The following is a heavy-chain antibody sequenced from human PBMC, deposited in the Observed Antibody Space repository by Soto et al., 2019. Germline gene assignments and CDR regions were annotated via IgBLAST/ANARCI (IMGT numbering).Heavy chain of an antibody. CDR2: ISGRGGST. CDR3: AKPYSYCSGGSCYPRPFDY. D-gene: IGHD2-15*01. J-gene: IGHJ4*02. V-gene: IGHV3-23*01. CDR1: GFTFSSDA. Sequence: PGGSLRLSCAASGFTFSSDAMSWVLQAPGKGLEWVSAISGRGGSTYYADSVKGRFTISRDNSKNTLYLQMNSLRAEDTAVYYCAKPYSYCSGGSCYPRPFDYWGQGTLVTVSS.